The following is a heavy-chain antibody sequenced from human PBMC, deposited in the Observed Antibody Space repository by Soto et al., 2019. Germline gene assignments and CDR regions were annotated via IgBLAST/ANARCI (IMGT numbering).Heavy chain of an antibody. CDR3: ASHSKDIVVVVAASRDDAFDI. V-gene: IGHV5-51*01. CDR2: IYPGDSDT. D-gene: IGHD2-15*01. Sequence: GESLKISCQGSGYSFTSYWIGWVRQMPGKGLEWMGIIYPGDSDTRYSPSFQGQVTISADKSISTAYLQWSSLKASDTAMYYCASHSKDIVVVVAASRDDAFDIWGQGTMVTVSS. J-gene: IGHJ3*02. CDR1: GYSFTSYW.